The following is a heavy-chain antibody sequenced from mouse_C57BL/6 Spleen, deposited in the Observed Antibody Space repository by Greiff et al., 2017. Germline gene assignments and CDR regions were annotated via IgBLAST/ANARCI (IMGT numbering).Heavy chain of an antibody. J-gene: IGHJ1*03. Sequence: QVTLKVSGAELVKPGASVKLSCKASGYTFTEYTIHWVKQRSGQGLEWIGWFYPGSGSIKYNEKFKDKATVTADKSSSTVYMELSRWTSEDSAVYFCAIHEGGTGARYFDVWGTGTTVTVSS. V-gene: IGHV1-62-2*01. CDR2: FYPGSGSI. CDR1: GYTFTEYT. CDR3: AIHEGGTGARYFDV. D-gene: IGHD1-1*02.